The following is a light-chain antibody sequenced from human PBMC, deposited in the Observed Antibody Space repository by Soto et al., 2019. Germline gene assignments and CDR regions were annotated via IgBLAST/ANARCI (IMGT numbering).Light chain of an antibody. J-gene: IGKJ4*01. Sequence: EIVLTQSPGTLSLSPGERATLSCRASQSVSSSYLAWYQQKPGQAPRLLIYGASSRATGIPDRFSGSGSGTDFTLTISRLEREDFAVYYCQPYGSSLFTFGGGTKVEIK. CDR3: QPYGSSLFT. CDR2: GAS. CDR1: QSVSSSY. V-gene: IGKV3-20*01.